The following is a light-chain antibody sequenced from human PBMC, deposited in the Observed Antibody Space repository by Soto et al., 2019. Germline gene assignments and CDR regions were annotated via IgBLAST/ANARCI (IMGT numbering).Light chain of an antibody. CDR3: CSYEGSKNLV. J-gene: IGLJ2*01. V-gene: IGLV2-8*01. CDR1: SSDVGGYNY. Sequence: QSALTQPPSASGSPGQSVTISCTGTSSDVGGYNYVSWYQQHPGKAPKLMIYEVSKRPSGVPDRFSGSKSGNTASLTVSGLQAEDEADYYCCSYEGSKNLVFGGGTKLTVL. CDR2: EVS.